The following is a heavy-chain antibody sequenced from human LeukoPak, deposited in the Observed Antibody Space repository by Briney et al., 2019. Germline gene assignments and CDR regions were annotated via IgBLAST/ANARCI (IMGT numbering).Heavy chain of an antibody. CDR2: IRYDGSYK. CDR1: GFTFSSYG. V-gene: IGHV3-30*02. CDR3: AKDTPGMVRGHFDY. J-gene: IGHJ4*02. Sequence: GGSLRLSCAASGFTFSSYGMHWVRQAPGKGLEWVAFIRYDGSYKYFADSVKGRFTISRDNSKNTLYLQMNSLRVEDTAVYYCAKDTPGMVRGHFDYWGQGTLITVSS. D-gene: IGHD3-10*01.